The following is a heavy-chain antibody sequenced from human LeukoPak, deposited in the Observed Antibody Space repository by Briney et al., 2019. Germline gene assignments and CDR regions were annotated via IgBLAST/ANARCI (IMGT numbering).Heavy chain of an antibody. V-gene: IGHV4-34*01. Sequence: SETLSLTCAVYGGSFSGYYWSWIRQPPGKWLEWIGEINHSGSTNYNPSLKSRVTISVDTSKNQFSLKLSSVTAADTAVYYCARGLLRRTMTFFQHWGQGTLVTVSS. D-gene: IGHD2-2*01. CDR1: GGSFSGYY. J-gene: IGHJ1*01. CDR3: ARGLLRRTMTFFQH. CDR2: INHSGST.